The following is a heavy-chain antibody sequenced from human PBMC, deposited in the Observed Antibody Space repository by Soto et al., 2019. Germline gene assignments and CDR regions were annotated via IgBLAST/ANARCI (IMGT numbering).Heavy chain of an antibody. J-gene: IGHJ4*02. CDR1: GDSVSSNSAA. CDR2: TYYRSKWYN. V-gene: IGHV6-1*01. CDR3: ARVPLGAAGLYFDY. D-gene: IGHD6-13*01. Sequence: PTLSLTCAISGDSVSSNSAAWNWIRQSPSSGLEWLGRTYYRSKWYNDYAVSVKSRITINPDTSKNQFSLQLNSVTPEDTAVYYCARVPLGAAGLYFDYWGQGTLVTVSS.